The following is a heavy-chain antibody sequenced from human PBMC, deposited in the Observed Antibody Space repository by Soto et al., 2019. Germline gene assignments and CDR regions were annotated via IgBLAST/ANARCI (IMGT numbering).Heavy chain of an antibody. CDR3: ARVGGPGYCSGGSWYCFDF. V-gene: IGHV1-69*01. J-gene: IGHJ4*02. CDR1: GGTFRSYA. Sequence: QVQLVQSGAEVKKPGSSVKVSCKASGGTFRSYAISWVRQAPGQGLEWMGGIIPIFGTANYAQKFHGRVTITADESTSSAYMELSSLRSEDTAVYYWARVGGPGYCSGGSWYCFDFWGQGPLVTVSS. CDR2: IIPIFGTA. D-gene: IGHD2-15*01.